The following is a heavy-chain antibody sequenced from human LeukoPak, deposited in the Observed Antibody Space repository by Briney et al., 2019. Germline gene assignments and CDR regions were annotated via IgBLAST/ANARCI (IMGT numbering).Heavy chain of an antibody. CDR1: GFTFSSYS. CDR2: ISSSSSYI. CDR3: AREKDTSGWYDAFAI. Sequence: GGSLRLSCAASGFTFSSYSMNWVRQAPGKGLEWVSSISSSSSYIYYADSVKGRFTISRDNAKNSLYLQMNSLRAEDTAFYYCAREKDTSGWYDAFAIWGQGTLVTVSS. D-gene: IGHD6-19*01. J-gene: IGHJ3*02. V-gene: IGHV3-21*04.